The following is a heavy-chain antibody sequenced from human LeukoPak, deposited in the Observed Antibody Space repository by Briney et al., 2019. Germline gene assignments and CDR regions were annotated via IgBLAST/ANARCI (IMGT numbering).Heavy chain of an antibody. CDR3: AAFITTKLDY. J-gene: IGHJ4*02. Sequence: GGSLRLSCAASGFTFSSYAMHWVRQAPGKGLEWVSVISHVGSNEYYADSVKGRFTISRDNSRNTVILEMNTLKTEDTAVYFCAAFITTKLDYWGQGILVTVSS. D-gene: IGHD3-22*01. CDR1: GFTFSSYA. CDR2: ISHVGSNE. V-gene: IGHV3-30*04.